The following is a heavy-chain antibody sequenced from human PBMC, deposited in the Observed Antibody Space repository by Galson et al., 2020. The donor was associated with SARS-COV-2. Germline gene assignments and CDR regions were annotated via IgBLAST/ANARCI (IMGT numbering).Heavy chain of an antibody. D-gene: IGHD3-3*02. CDR3: VTEGGPHLHYFDF. CDR1: GLTFNNAW. V-gene: IGHV3-15*01. J-gene: IGHJ4*02. Sequence: AGGSLRLSCVASGLTFNNAWMSWVRQAPGKGLEWIGRIKSTTSGGSRDYAASVKGRFTLSRDDSTNTVFLQMTNLKTEDTALYYCVTEGGPHLHYFDFWGRGTLVTVSS. CDR2: IKSTTSGGSR.